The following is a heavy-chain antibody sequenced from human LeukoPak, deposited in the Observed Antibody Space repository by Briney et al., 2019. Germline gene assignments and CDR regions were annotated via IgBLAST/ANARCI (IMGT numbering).Heavy chain of an antibody. D-gene: IGHD3-10*01. Sequence: PSETLSLTCTVSSGSISTSNYYWGWVRQPPGKALEWIGNIFYSGSTYYSPSLKSRVTISLDTSRNQFSLKLNSVTAADTAVYYCAREGTYYYYMDVWGKGPTVTASS. J-gene: IGHJ6*03. CDR1: SGSISTSNYY. V-gene: IGHV4-39*07. CDR2: IFYSGST. CDR3: AREGTYYYYMDV.